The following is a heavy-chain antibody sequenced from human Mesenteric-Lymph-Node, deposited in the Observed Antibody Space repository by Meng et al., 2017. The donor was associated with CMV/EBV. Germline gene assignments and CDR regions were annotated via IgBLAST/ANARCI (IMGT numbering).Heavy chain of an antibody. Sequence: GESLKISCAASGFTFSDYYMSWIRQAPGKGLEWVSYISSSGSTIYYADSVKGRFTISRDNAKNSLYLQMNSLRAEDTAVYYCAREEGYCSSTSCRLDAFDIWGQGTMVTVSS. J-gene: IGHJ3*02. V-gene: IGHV3-11*04. CDR2: ISSSGSTI. D-gene: IGHD2-2*01. CDR3: AREEGYCSSTSCRLDAFDI. CDR1: GFTFSDYY.